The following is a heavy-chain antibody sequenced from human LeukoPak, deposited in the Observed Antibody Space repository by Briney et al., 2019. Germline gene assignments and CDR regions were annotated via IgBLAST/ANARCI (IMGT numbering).Heavy chain of an antibody. CDR3: SLSSGWYMDAFDI. J-gene: IGHJ3*02. Sequence: GASVTVSCKASGYTFTSYAMHWVRQAPGQRLEWMGLINAGNGNTKYSQKFQGRVTITRDTSASTAYMELSSLRSEDTAVNYCSLSSGWYMDAFDIGGQGTMVTVSS. D-gene: IGHD6-19*01. V-gene: IGHV1-3*01. CDR1: GYTFTSYA. CDR2: INAGNGNT.